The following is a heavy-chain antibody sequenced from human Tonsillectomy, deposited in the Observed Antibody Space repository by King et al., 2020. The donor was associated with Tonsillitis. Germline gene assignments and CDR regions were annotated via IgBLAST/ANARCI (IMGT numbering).Heavy chain of an antibody. CDR3: AKSGTPG. Sequence: VQLVESGGGVVQLGGSLRLSCAASGFTFSSYGMHWVRQAPGKGLEWVAFIRYDGGNKYYADSVKGRFTVSRDNSKSTLYLQGNSLKIEDTAVYYCAKSGTPGWGHGTLVTVSS. CDR2: IRYDGGNK. CDR1: GFTFSSYG. D-gene: IGHD1-26*01. V-gene: IGHV3-30*02. J-gene: IGHJ4*01.